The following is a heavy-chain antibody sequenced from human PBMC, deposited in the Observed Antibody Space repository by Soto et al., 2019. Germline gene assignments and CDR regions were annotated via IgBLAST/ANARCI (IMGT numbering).Heavy chain of an antibody. Sequence: EVQLVESGGGLVQPGRSLRLSCAASGFTFDDYAMHWVRQAPGKGLEWVSGISWNSGSIGYADSVKGRFTISRDNAKNSLYLQMNSLRAEDTALYYCAKDRGDGSGSYFSAFDIWDQGTMVTVSS. V-gene: IGHV3-9*01. CDR2: ISWNSGSI. CDR1: GFTFDDYA. CDR3: AKDRGDGSGSYFSAFDI. J-gene: IGHJ3*02. D-gene: IGHD3-10*01.